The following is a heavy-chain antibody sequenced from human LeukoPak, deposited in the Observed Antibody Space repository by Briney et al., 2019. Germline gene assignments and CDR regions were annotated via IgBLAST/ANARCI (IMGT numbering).Heavy chain of an antibody. Sequence: ASVKVSCKASGGTFSSYAISWVRQAPGQGLEWMGGIIPILGTANYAQKFQGRVTITADESTCTAYMELSSLRSEDTAVYYCARGDPMTYCFDYWGQGTLVTVSS. CDR3: ARGDPMTYCFDY. CDR2: IIPILGTA. V-gene: IGHV1-69*13. J-gene: IGHJ4*02. CDR1: GGTFSSYA.